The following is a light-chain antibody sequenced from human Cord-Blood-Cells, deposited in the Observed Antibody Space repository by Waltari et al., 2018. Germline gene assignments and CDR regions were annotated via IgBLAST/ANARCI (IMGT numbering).Light chain of an antibody. CDR1: QSVSRSY. Sequence: ETVSTQSPGTLSLSPGERATLSCRASQSVSRSYLAWYQQKPGQAPRLLIYGASRRATGIPDRFSGSGSGTDFTLTISRLEPEDFAVYYCQQYGSSPMYTFGQGTKLEIK. J-gene: IGKJ2*01. V-gene: IGKV3-20*01. CDR3: QQYGSSPMYT. CDR2: GAS.